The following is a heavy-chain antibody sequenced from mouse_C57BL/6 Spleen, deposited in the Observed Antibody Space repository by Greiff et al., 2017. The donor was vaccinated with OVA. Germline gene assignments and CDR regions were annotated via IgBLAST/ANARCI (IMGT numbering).Heavy chain of an antibody. D-gene: IGHD2-3*01. Sequence: EVKLVESGEGLVKPGGSLKLSCAASGFTFSSYAMSWVRQTPEKRLEWVAYISSGGDYIYYADTVKGRFTISRDNARKSLYLQMSSLKSEDTAMYYCTREGGYFGYYAMDYWGQGTSVTVSS. J-gene: IGHJ4*01. V-gene: IGHV5-9-1*02. CDR3: TREGGYFGYYAMDY. CDR1: GFTFSSYA. CDR2: ISSGGDYI.